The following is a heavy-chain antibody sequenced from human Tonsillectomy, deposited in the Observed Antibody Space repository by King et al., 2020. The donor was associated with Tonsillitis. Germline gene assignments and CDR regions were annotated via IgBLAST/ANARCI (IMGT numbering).Heavy chain of an antibody. V-gene: IGHV1-8*01. CDR3: ARGGSRSFDL. J-gene: IGHJ4*02. Sequence: QMQLVQSGAEVKKPGASVKVSCKAAGYTFTTAEIHWVRQAPGQGLEWMGWMNPNSGNTGYVQKFRGRVTMTRDPSITTAYMELSSLRSADTAVYYCARGGSRSFDLWGQGTLVTVST. CDR2: MNPNSGNT. D-gene: IGHD6-13*01. CDR1: GYTFTTAE.